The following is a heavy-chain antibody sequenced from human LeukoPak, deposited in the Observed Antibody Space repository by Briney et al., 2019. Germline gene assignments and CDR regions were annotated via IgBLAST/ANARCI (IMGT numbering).Heavy chain of an antibody. J-gene: IGHJ3*02. D-gene: IGHD3-22*01. CDR3: AKDYTYYYDSSGHDAFDI. Sequence: PGGSLRLSCAASGFTFNSYGMHWVRQAPGKGLEWVAFIRYDGSNKYYADSVKGRFTISRDNSKNTLYLQMNSLRAEDTAVYYCAKDYTYYYDSSGHDAFDIWGQGTMVTVSS. CDR1: GFTFNSYG. CDR2: IRYDGSNK. V-gene: IGHV3-30*02.